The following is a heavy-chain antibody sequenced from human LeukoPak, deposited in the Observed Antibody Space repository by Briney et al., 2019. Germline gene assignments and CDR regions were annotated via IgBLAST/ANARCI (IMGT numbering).Heavy chain of an antibody. Sequence: GGSLRLSCAASGFTFSSYAMSWVRQAPGKGLEWVSAISGSGGSTYYADSVKGRFTVSRDNSKNTLYLQMNSLRAEDTAVYYCAKGRFHCSRTSCPRAYFDYWGQGTLVTVSS. CDR3: AKGRFHCSRTSCPRAYFDY. CDR2: ISGSGGST. V-gene: IGHV3-23*01. D-gene: IGHD2-2*01. CDR1: GFTFSSYA. J-gene: IGHJ4*02.